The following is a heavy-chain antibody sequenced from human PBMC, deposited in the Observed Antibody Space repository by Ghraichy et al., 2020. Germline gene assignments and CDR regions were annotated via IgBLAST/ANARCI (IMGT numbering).Heavy chain of an antibody. D-gene: IGHD2-8*01. CDR3: ARERNGIDY. V-gene: IGHV3-11*05. CDR1: GFTFSDYY. Sequence: GGSLRLSCAASGFTFSDYYMSWIRQTSGKGLEWVSYVSQTGSYTNYADSVKGRFTISRDNAENSLYLQMNSLRAEDTAVYYCARERNGIDYWGQGTLVTVSS. J-gene: IGHJ4*02. CDR2: VSQTGSYT.